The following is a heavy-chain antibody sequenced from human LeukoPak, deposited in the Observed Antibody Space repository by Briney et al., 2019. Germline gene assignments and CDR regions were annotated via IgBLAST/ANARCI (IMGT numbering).Heavy chain of an antibody. J-gene: IGHJ4*02. CDR3: ARYGGSPPFDY. CDR2: IYYTGST. D-gene: IGHD4-23*01. CDR1: GASIRSCCYY. V-gene: IGHV4-39*07. Sequence: KPSETLSLTCTVSGASIRSCCYYWGWIRQPPGKGLEWIGNIYYTGSTYYNPSLKSRVTISLDTSKNQFSLRLSSVTAADRAIYYCARYGGSPPFDYWGQGSLVTVSS.